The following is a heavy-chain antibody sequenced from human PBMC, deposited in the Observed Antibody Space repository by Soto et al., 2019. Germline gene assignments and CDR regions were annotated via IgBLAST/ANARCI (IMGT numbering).Heavy chain of an antibody. J-gene: IGHJ6*02. V-gene: IGHV1-3*04. CDR1: GYTFTNYA. CDR2: INTGNGNT. D-gene: IGHD3-3*01. Sequence: GASVKVSCKASGYTFTNYAIHWVRQAPGQRLEWMGWINTGNGNTIYSQKFQDRVTITRDTSASTAYMELSSLRSEDTAVYYCAKERTITYGMDVWGQGTTVTVSS. CDR3: AKERTITYGMDV.